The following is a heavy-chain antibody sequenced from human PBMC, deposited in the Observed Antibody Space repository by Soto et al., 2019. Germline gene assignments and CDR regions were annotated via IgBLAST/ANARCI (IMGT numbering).Heavy chain of an antibody. D-gene: IGHD3-3*01. Sequence: QVQLVQSGAEVKKPGASVKVSCKASGYTFTSYGISWVRQAPGQGLEWMGWISAYNGNTNYAQKLQGRVTMTTDTSTSTAYMELRSLRSDDTAVYYCASIPSRITIFGWFDPWGQGTLVTVSS. CDR3: ASIPSRITIFGWFDP. CDR2: ISAYNGNT. V-gene: IGHV1-18*01. CDR1: GYTFTSYG. J-gene: IGHJ5*02.